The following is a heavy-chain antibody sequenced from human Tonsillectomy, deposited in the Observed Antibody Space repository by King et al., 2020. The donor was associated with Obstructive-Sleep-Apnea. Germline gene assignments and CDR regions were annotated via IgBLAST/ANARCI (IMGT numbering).Heavy chain of an antibody. D-gene: IGHD3-3*01. Sequence: EWQLVQSGGGLVQPGGSLRLSCAASGFTFSSYWMSWVRQAPGKGLEWVANIKQDGSEKYYVDSVKGRFTISSDNAKNSLYLQMNSLRAEDTAVYYCARDPRPSYDFWSGSLPYWGQGTLVTVSS. J-gene: IGHJ4*02. CDR3: ARDPRPSYDFWSGSLPY. CDR1: GFTFSSYW. CDR2: IKQDGSEK. V-gene: IGHV3-7*03.